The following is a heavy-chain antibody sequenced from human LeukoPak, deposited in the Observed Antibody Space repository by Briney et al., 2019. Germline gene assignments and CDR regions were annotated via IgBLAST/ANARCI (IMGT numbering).Heavy chain of an antibody. CDR2: INHSGST. Sequence: PSETLSLTCAVYGGSFSGYYWSWIRQPPGKGLEWIGEINHSGSTYYNPSLKSRVTISVDTSKNQFSLKLSSVTAADTAVYYCARQRGYCSSTSCYKGEWFDPWGQGTLVTVSS. J-gene: IGHJ5*02. CDR1: GGSFSGYY. V-gene: IGHV4-34*01. D-gene: IGHD2-2*02. CDR3: ARQRGYCSSTSCYKGEWFDP.